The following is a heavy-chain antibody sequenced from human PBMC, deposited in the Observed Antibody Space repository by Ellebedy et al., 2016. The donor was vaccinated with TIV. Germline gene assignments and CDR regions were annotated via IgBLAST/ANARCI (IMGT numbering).Heavy chain of an antibody. J-gene: IGHJ5*02. CDR2: IFYHGRT. CDR1: GVSVDSRSFY. D-gene: IGHD2-8*01. Sequence: MPGGSLRLSCNVSGVSVDSRSFYWGWLRQPPGKGLEWIGSIFYHGRTYYNPSLQSRVTMSVDTSKNHFPLKLNSVTAADTAVYYCARLNGLNWFDPWGQGTLVTVSS. CDR3: ARLNGLNWFDP. V-gene: IGHV4-39*02.